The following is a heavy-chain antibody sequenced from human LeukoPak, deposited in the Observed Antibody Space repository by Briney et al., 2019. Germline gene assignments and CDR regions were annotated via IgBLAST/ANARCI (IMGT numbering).Heavy chain of an antibody. CDR2: IYYSGST. CDR3: ARDLYSSGFNWFDP. CDR1: GGSISSHY. D-gene: IGHD6-19*01. Sequence: SETLSLTCTVSGGSISSHYWSWIRQPPGKGLEWMGYIYYSGSTNYNPSLKSRVTISVDTSKNQISLKLSSVTAADTAVYYCARDLYSSGFNWFDPWGQGTLVTVSS. V-gene: IGHV4-59*11. J-gene: IGHJ5*02.